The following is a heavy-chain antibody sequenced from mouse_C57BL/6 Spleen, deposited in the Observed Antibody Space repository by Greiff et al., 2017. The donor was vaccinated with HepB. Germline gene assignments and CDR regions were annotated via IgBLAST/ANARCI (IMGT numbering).Heavy chain of an antibody. J-gene: IGHJ2*01. Sequence: QVQLQQSGAELVRPGTSVKVSCKASGYAFTNYLIEWVKQRPGQGLEWIGVINPGSGGTNYNEKFKGKATLTADKSSSTAYMQLSSLTSEDSAVYFCAREGYSNYSYWGQGTTLTVSS. CDR1: GYAFTNYL. CDR3: AREGYSNYSY. D-gene: IGHD2-5*01. CDR2: INPGSGGT. V-gene: IGHV1-54*01.